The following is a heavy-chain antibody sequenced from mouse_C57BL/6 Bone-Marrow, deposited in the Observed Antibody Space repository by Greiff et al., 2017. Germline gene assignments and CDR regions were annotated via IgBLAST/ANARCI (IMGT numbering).Heavy chain of an antibody. D-gene: IGHD1-1*01. CDR3: ARRDYYGSEELAGDAY. Sequence: VQLQQSGAELVKPGASVKISCKASGYAFSSYWMNWVKQRPGQGLEWIGQIYPGDGDTKYNGKFKGKATLTADKSSSTAYMQRSSLTSEDSAVYYCARRDYYGSEELAGDAYWGQGTLVTGSA. V-gene: IGHV1-80*01. J-gene: IGHJ3*01. CDR2: IYPGDGDT. CDR1: GYAFSSYW.